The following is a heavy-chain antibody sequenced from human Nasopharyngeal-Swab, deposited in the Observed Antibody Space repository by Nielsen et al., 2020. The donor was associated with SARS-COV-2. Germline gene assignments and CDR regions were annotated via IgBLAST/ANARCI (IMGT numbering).Heavy chain of an antibody. CDR3: ARTYSGSYWAGHDAFDI. D-gene: IGHD1-26*01. CDR2: IYHSGST. Sequence: SETLSLTCTVSGYSISSGYYWGWIRQPPGKGLEWIGSIYHSGSTYYNPSLKSRVTISVDTSKNQFSLKLSSVTAADTAVYYCARTYSGSYWAGHDAFDIWGQGTMVTVSS. V-gene: IGHV4-38-2*02. CDR1: GYSISSGYY. J-gene: IGHJ3*02.